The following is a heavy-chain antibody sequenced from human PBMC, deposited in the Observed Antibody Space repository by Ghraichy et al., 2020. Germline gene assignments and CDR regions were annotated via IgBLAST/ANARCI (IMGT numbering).Heavy chain of an antibody. J-gene: IGHJ3*01. Sequence: GVLNISCAASGFNVRSTYMIWVRQAPGKGLEWVSVFYSGGTTRYADSVKGRFTISRDNSKNTLDLQMNSLRGDDTAVYYCASCSAWDKDGFDVWGQGAMVTVSS. CDR3: ASCSAWDKDGFDV. CDR2: FYSGGTT. CDR1: GFNVRSTY. D-gene: IGHD6-19*01. V-gene: IGHV3-53*01.